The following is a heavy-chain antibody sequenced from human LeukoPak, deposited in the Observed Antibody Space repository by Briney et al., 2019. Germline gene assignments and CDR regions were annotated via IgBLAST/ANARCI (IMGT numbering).Heavy chain of an antibody. CDR1: GFTFSSHW. V-gene: IGHV3-7*04. CDR3: ARGMTSIGY. Sequence: PGGSLRPSCAASGFTFSSHWMSWVRQAPGKGLEWVASIKQDGSEIYYVDSVKGRFTISRDNAKNSLYLQMNSLRAEDTAVYYCARGMTSIGYWGQGTLVTVSS. D-gene: IGHD2-21*02. CDR2: IKQDGSEI. J-gene: IGHJ4*02.